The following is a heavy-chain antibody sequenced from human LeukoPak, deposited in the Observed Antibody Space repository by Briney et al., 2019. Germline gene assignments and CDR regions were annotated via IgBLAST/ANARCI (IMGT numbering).Heavy chain of an antibody. Sequence: PGGSLRLSCAASGFTFSSYAMSWVRQAPGKGLEWVSAISGSGGSTYYADSVKGRFTISRDNSKNTLYLQMNSLRAEDTAVYYCAKLVYYYDSSGGYFDYWGQGTLVTVSS. CDR2: ISGSGGST. CDR3: AKLVYYYDSSGGYFDY. J-gene: IGHJ4*02. CDR1: GFTFSSYA. V-gene: IGHV3-23*01. D-gene: IGHD3-22*01.